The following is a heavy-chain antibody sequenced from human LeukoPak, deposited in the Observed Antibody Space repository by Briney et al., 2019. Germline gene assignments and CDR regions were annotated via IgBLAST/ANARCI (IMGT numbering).Heavy chain of an antibody. CDR3: AKDLDSSGWYESPGNY. D-gene: IGHD6-19*01. V-gene: IGHV3-53*01. CDR1: GFTVSNNY. Sequence: GGSLRLSCAVSGFTVSNNYMSWVRQAPGKGLEWVSVISGGGNTYDADSVKGRFTISRDNSKNTLYLQINSLRAEDTAVYYCAKDLDSSGWYESPGNYWGQGTLVTVSS. CDR2: ISGGGNT. J-gene: IGHJ4*02.